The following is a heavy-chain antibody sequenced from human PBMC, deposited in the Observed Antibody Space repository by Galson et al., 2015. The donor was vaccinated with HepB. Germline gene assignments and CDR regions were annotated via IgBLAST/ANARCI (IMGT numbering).Heavy chain of an antibody. Sequence: SLRLSCAASGFTFSSYGMNWVRQAPGKGLEWVSLITASGGAKYYADSVKGRFTISRDNSQNTLYLQMNSLRGEDTAVYYCTTNPDWVLGPAPSCGQGALGTASS. CDR2: ITASGGAK. D-gene: IGHD3-9*01. J-gene: IGHJ1*01. CDR1: GFTFSSYG. V-gene: IGHV3-23*01. CDR3: TTNPDWVLGPAPS.